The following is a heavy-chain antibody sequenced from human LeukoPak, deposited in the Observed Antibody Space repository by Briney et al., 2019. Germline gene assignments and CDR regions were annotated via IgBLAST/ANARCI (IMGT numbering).Heavy chain of an antibody. Sequence: GGSLRLSCAASGFTFSSYWMHWVRQAPGKGLVWVSRINSDGSSTSYADSVKGRFTIPRDNAKNTLHLQMNSLRAEDTAVYYCAKSGTYYYYGMDVWGQGTTVTVSS. CDR3: AKSGTYYYYGMDV. V-gene: IGHV3-74*01. J-gene: IGHJ6*02. CDR2: INSDGSST. D-gene: IGHD1-14*01. CDR1: GFTFSSYW.